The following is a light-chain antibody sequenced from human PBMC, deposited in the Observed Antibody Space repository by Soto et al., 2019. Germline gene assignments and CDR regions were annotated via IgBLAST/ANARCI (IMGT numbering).Light chain of an antibody. J-gene: IGKJ2*01. CDR3: QQRSNWPPPYT. CDR2: DAS. Sequence: EIVLTQSPATLSLSPGERATLSCRASQSVSSYLAWYQQKPGQAPRLLIYDASNRATGIPARFSGSGSGTDFTLTISSLEPEDVAVYYCQQRSNWPPPYTFGQGTKVEIK. V-gene: IGKV3-11*01. CDR1: QSVSSY.